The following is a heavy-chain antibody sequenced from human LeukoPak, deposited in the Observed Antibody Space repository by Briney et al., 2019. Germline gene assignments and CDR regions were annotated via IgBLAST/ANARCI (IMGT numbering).Heavy chain of an antibody. CDR3: ASSFYYDSRDY. V-gene: IGHV4-34*01. CDR2: ITPSGST. J-gene: IGHJ4*02. CDR1: GGSFGGYF. Sequence: SETLSLTCVVYGGSFGGYFWSWIRQPPGKGLEWIGEITPSGSTNYNPSLKSRVSISIDTSKKKLSLRLTSVTAADSAVYYCASSFYYDSRDYWGQGTLVTVSS. D-gene: IGHD3-22*01.